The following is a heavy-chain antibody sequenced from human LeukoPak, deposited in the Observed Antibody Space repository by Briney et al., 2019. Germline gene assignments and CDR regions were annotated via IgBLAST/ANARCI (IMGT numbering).Heavy chain of an antibody. CDR1: GFSFDAYA. CDR3: AKDYDNTDYYYYFDS. CDR2: ISETGRTT. D-gene: IGHD2-21*02. V-gene: IGHV3-23*01. Sequence: GGSLRISCAASGFSFDAYAMSWVRQAPGKGLEWVSGISETGRTTSYTDSVKGRFTISRDNSKNTLHLQMNRLRAEDTALYYCAKDYDNTDYYYYFDSWGQGTLVTVSS. J-gene: IGHJ4*02.